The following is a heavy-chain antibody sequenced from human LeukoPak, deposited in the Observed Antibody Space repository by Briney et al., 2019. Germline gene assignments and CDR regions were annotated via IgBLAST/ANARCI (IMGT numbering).Heavy chain of an antibody. V-gene: IGHV3-30*04. CDR1: GFTFNSYA. CDR2: ISYDGRTK. CDR3: VRGSSSFYDSSGYSYYFDN. Sequence: GGSLRLSCAASGFTFNSYAIHWLRQAPGKGLERVTIISYDGRTKYYADCVMGRFIISRDNSKNTLYLQMDRLRPEDTAVYYCVRGSSSFYDSSGYSYYFDNWGQGTLVTVSS. D-gene: IGHD3-22*01. J-gene: IGHJ4*02.